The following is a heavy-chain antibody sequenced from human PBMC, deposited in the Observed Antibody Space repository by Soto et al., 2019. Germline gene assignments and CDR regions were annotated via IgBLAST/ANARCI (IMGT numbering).Heavy chain of an antibody. CDR2: INHLETT. D-gene: IGHD3-10*01. CDR3: ARGGGFDSFDY. Sequence: QLQLHMSGSGLVKPSQTLSLTCTVSGASITYGAYSWSWIRQTPGKGLEWIGYINHLETTFYNPSFESRLTLSIDRTKSQCSLNLKSMSAADRAVYFCARGGGFDSFDYWGQGILVTVSS. J-gene: IGHJ4*02. V-gene: IGHV4-30-2*01. CDR1: GASITYGAYS.